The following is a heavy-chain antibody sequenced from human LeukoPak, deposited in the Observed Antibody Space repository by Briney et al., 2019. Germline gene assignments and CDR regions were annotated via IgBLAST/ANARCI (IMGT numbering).Heavy chain of an antibody. D-gene: IGHD3-3*01. CDR3: ARVKVMTIFGVVIPLNYGMDV. Sequence: GASVKVSCKASGYTFTSYDINWVRQATGQGLEWMGWMNLNSGNTGYAQKFQGRVTMTRNTSISTAYMELSSLRSEDTAVYYCARVKVMTIFGVVIPLNYGMDVWGQGTTVTVSS. CDR2: MNLNSGNT. V-gene: IGHV1-8*01. CDR1: GYTFTSYD. J-gene: IGHJ6*02.